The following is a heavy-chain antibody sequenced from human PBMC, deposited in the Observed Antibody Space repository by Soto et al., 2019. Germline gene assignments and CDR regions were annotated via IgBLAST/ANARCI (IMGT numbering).Heavy chain of an antibody. CDR3: AKDMNSVPEY. D-gene: IGHD1-7*01. J-gene: IGHJ4*02. V-gene: IGHV3-74*01. Sequence: GGSLSHSCAAPGFTFRGYWMCLVRQAPGKGLVWVSRIKTDGSITSYADSVKGRFTVSRDNARDMLYLQMNSLRAEDTAVYYCAKDMNSVPEYWGQGTLVTFSS. CDR2: IKTDGSIT. CDR1: GFTFRGYW.